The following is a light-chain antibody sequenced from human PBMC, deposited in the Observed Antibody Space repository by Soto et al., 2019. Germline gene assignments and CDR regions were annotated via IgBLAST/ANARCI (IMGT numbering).Light chain of an antibody. J-gene: IGLJ1*01. CDR3: QSYDRSSLYV. CDR1: SGSVASNF. Sequence: NFMLTQPHSLSESPGKTVTISCTGSSGSVASNFVHWYQRRPGSAPTIVIYGDNQRPSGVPDRFSGSIDSSSNSASLTISGLKTEDEADYFCQSYDRSSLYVFGTGTKLTVL. V-gene: IGLV6-57*02. CDR2: GDN.